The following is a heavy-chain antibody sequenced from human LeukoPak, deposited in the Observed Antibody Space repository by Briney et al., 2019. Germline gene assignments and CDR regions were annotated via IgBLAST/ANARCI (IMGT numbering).Heavy chain of an antibody. CDR2: IYSSGNT. D-gene: IGHD3-22*01. CDR1: GVSISSHY. Sequence: SETLSLTCTVSGVSISSHYWSWLRQPPGKGLEWLAYIYSSGNTYYKHSLKSRFTISIDKSKNKFSLKLSSVTAADTAVYYCARTQYYYGSGGYYFDYWGQGTLVTVSS. J-gene: IGHJ4*02. CDR3: ARTQYYYGSGGYYFDY. V-gene: IGHV4-4*08.